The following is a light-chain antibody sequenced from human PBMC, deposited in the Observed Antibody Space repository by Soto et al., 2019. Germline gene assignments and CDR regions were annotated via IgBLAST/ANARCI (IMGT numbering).Light chain of an antibody. V-gene: IGKV3-15*01. CDR1: QSVSSN. Sequence: EIVMTQSPATLSLSPGERATLSCRASQSVSSNLVWYLQKPGQAPRLLIYDTSTRATNVPARFSGSGSETEFTLTISGLPSEDFGIYYCHHYNNWPPRNTFGQGTKLEIK. CDR3: HHYNNWPPRNT. J-gene: IGKJ2*01. CDR2: DTS.